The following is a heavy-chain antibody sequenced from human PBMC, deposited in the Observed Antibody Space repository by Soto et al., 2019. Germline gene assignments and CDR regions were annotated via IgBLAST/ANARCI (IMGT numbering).Heavy chain of an antibody. V-gene: IGHV3-11*01. J-gene: IGHJ5*02. Sequence: GGSLRLSCAASGFTFSDYYMSWIRQAPGKGLEWVSYISSSGSTIYYADSVKGRFTISRDNAKNSLYLQMNSLRAEDTAVYYCARHELLEWLLRSSSWFDPWGQGTLVTVSS. CDR1: GFTFSDYY. D-gene: IGHD3-3*01. CDR2: ISSSGSTI. CDR3: ARHELLEWLLRSSSWFDP.